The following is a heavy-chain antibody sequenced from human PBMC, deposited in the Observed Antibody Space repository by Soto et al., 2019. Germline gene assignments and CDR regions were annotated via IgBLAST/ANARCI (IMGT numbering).Heavy chain of an antibody. V-gene: IGHV1-2*02. D-gene: IGHD2-15*01. CDR1: GYTFTGYY. CDR3: ARDHLRRTDSTPYYYYYGMDV. CDR2: INPNSGGT. J-gene: IGHJ6*02. Sequence: QVQLVQSGAEVKKPGASVKVSCKASGYTFTGYYMHWVRQAPGQGLEWMGWINPNSGGTNYAQKFQGRVTMTRDTSISTAYMELSRLRSDDTAVYYCARDHLRRTDSTPYYYYYGMDVWGQGTTVTVSS.